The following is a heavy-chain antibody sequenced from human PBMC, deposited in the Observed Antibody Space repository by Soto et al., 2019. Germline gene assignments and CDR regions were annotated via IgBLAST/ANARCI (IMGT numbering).Heavy chain of an antibody. D-gene: IGHD2-8*01. CDR1: GGSISSGGYS. V-gene: IGHV4-30-2*01. J-gene: IGHJ5*02. Sequence: NPSETLSLTCAVSGGSISSGGYSWSWIRQPPGKGLEWIGYIYHSGSTYYNPSLKSRVTISVDRSKNQFSLKLSSVTAADTAVYYCARAYAIAGTLNWFDPWGQGTLVTVSS. CDR2: IYHSGST. CDR3: ARAYAIAGTLNWFDP.